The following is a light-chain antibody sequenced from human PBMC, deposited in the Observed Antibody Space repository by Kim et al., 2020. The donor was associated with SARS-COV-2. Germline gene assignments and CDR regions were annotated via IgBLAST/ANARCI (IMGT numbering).Light chain of an antibody. CDR3: QQYNETPRT. J-gene: IGKJ3*01. V-gene: IGKV3-20*01. CDR2: AAN. CDR1: QSVGDDD. Sequence: SPGERATLSCRASQSVGDDDLAWYQQRPGQAPRLLIYAANIRATGIPDRFRGSGSGAVFTLTISGLEPEDFAVYFCQQYNETPRTFGPGTKVDIK.